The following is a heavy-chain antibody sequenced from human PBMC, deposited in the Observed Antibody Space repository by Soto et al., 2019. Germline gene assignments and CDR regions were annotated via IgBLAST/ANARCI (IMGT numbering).Heavy chain of an antibody. CDR1: GGSFSGYY. CDR2: IYYSGST. J-gene: IGHJ6*02. Sequence: SETLSLTCAVYGGSFSGYYWSWIRQPPGKGLEWIGSIYYSGSTYYNPSLKSRVTISVDTSKNQFSLKLSSVTAADTAVYYCARQVAVAPYYYYGMDVWGQGTTVTVSS. CDR3: ARQVAVAPYYYYGMDV. D-gene: IGHD6-19*01. V-gene: IGHV4-34*01.